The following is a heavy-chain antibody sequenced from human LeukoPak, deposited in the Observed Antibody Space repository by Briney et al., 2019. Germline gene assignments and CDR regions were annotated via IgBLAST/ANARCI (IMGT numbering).Heavy chain of an antibody. CDR3: AKVKADSGRFFFDF. CDR2: IYYTGST. Sequence: PSETLSLTCIVSGGSISTYYWSWIRQPPGKGLEWVGYIYYTGSTNYNPSLKSRVTISLDTSKNQCSLRLSAVTAADTAVYYCAKVKADSGRFFFDFWGQGTLVTVSS. CDR1: GGSISTYY. D-gene: IGHD1-26*01. V-gene: IGHV4-59*03. J-gene: IGHJ4*02.